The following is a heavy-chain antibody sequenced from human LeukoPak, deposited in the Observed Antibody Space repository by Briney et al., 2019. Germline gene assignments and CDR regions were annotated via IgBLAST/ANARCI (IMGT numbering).Heavy chain of an antibody. V-gene: IGHV4-59*01. J-gene: IGHJ5*02. CDR2: IYYSGNT. Sequence: SGTLSLTCTVSGGSIGSYYWSWIRQPPGKGLEWIGYIYYSGNTNYNPSLKSRVTISVDTSKNQFSLKLSSVTAADTAVYYCARERDGYNHWGQGTLVTVSS. CDR3: ARERDGYNH. D-gene: IGHD5-24*01. CDR1: GGSIGSYY.